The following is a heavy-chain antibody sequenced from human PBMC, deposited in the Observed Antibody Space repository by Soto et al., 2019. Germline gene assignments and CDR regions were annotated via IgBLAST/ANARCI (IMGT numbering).Heavy chain of an antibody. CDR3: ATGCITMIGSYCYGMDV. J-gene: IGHJ6*02. Sequence: ASVKVSCNVSGYTLTELSMHLVRQAPGKGLEWMGGFDPEDGETIYAQKFQGRVTMTEDTSTDTAYMELSSLRSEDTAVYYCATGCITMIGSYCYGMDVWGQGTTVTVSS. V-gene: IGHV1-24*01. CDR2: FDPEDGET. CDR1: GYTLTELS. D-gene: IGHD3-22*01.